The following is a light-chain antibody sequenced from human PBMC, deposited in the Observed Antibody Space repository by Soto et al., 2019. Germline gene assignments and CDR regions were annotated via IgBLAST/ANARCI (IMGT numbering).Light chain of an antibody. Sequence: QPCSVSGSPGQSVTISCTGTSSDVGGYNYVSWYQQYPGKAPKLMIYDVNKRPSGVPDRFSGSKSGNTASLTISGLQAEDEADYYCCSYAGSYTFVFGTGTKLTVL. CDR1: SSDVGGYNY. J-gene: IGLJ1*01. CDR3: CSYAGSYTFV. V-gene: IGLV2-11*01. CDR2: DVN.